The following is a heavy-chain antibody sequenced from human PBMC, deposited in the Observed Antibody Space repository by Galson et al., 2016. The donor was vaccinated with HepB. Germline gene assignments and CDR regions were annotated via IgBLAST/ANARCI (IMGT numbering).Heavy chain of an antibody. Sequence: SLRLSCAASGFIFSDFYMNWVRQAPGKGLEWLAXXTSTTGVQYYADSLKGRFVISRDNAKKALCLQLNSLSVEDTAVYFCARGQRKRNRGVVITSPHYALDVWGQGTVVTVSA. V-gene: IGHV3-11*01. CDR1: GFIFSDFY. D-gene: IGHD3-3*01. J-gene: IGHJ6*01. CDR3: ARGQRKRNRGVVITSPHYALDV. CDR2: XTSTTGVQ.